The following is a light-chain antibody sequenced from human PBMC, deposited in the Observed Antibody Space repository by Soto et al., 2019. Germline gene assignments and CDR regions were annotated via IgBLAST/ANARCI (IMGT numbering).Light chain of an antibody. CDR1: QSISSW. CDR3: QQYNSYSPYT. J-gene: IGKJ2*01. Sequence: DIQMTQSPSTLSASVGDRVTITCRASQSISSWLAWYQQKPGKAPKLLIYDASSLESGVPSRFSGSGSETEFNPTISSHQPDEFANNTCQQYNSYSPYTFGQGTKLEIK. CDR2: DAS. V-gene: IGKV1-5*01.